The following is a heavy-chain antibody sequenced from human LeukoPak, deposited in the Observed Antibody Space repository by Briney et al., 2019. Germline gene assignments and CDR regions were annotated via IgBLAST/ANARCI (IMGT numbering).Heavy chain of an antibody. CDR1: GGSVSSGSYY. Sequence: PSETLSLTCTVSGGSVSSGSYYWSWIRQPPGKGLEWIGYIYYSGSTNYNPSLKSRVTISVDTSKNQFSLKVSSVTAADTAVYYCARDCSSTSCYTFGAFDIWGQGTMVTVSS. V-gene: IGHV4-61*01. D-gene: IGHD2-2*02. J-gene: IGHJ3*02. CDR2: IYYSGST. CDR3: ARDCSSTSCYTFGAFDI.